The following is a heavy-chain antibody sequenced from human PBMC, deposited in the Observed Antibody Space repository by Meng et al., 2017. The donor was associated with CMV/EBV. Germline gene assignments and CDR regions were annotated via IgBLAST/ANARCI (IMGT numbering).Heavy chain of an antibody. D-gene: IGHD3-3*01. V-gene: IGHV1-69*05. J-gene: IGHJ5*02. CDR1: GGTFSSYA. CDR2: IIPIFGTA. CDR3: ARDKGRITIFGVVDNNWFDP. Sequence: SVKVSCKASGGTFSSYAISWARQAPGQGLEWMGGIIPIFGTANYAQKFQGRVTITTDESTSTAYMELSSLRSEDTAVYYCARDKGRITIFGVVDNNWFDPWGQGTLVTVSS.